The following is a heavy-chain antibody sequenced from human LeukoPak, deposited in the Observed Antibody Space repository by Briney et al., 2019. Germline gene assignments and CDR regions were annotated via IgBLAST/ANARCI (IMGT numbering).Heavy chain of an antibody. V-gene: IGHV4-39*01. J-gene: IGHJ5*02. CDR1: GGSISTGPHF. Sequence: SETLSLTCSVSGGSISTGPHFWGWLRQTPGEALEWIGSVYETGTTYYTPSLQSRDTLSIDASKSQLSLRLTSVTAADTAIYFCARSAFFYGSGRGWFDTWGPGTLVSVSS. CDR2: VYETGTT. CDR3: ARSAFFYGSGRGWFDT. D-gene: IGHD3-10*01.